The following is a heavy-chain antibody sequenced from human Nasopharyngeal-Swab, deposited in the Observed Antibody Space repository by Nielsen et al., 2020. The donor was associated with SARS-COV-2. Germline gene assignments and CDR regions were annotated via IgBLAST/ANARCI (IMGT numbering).Heavy chain of an antibody. V-gene: IGHV4-31*03. CDR1: GGSISSGGYY. D-gene: IGHD3-16*02. J-gene: IGHJ5*02. CDR2: IYYSGST. Sequence: SEPLSPTCTVSGGSISSGGYYWSWIRQHPGKGLEWIGYIYYSGSTYYNPSLKSRVTISVDTSKNQFSLKLSSVTAADTAVYYCARVRELVLGSYRWFDPWGQGTLVTVSS. CDR3: ARVRELVLGSYRWFDP.